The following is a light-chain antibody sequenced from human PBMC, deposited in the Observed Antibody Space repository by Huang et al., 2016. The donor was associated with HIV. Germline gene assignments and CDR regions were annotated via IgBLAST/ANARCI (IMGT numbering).Light chain of an antibody. Sequence: DVVLNQSPLSLPVTLGQSASISCRSSQSLEYSDGNTYLSWFHQRPGQSPRRLLYNVFKRDSGVPDRFSGSEAGTDFTLKISRVEAEDVGIYYCMQGTHWPPYTFGQGTKLEI. CDR3: MQGTHWPPYT. CDR1: QSLEYSDGNTY. V-gene: IGKV2-30*01. CDR2: NVF. J-gene: IGKJ2*01.